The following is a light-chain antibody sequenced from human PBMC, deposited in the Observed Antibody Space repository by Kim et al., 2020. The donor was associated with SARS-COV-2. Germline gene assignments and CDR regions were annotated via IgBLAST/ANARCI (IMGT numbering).Light chain of an antibody. CDR1: QSITSW. CDR2: KAS. CDR3: QQYNSYLYT. Sequence: SASVGDRVTITCRASQSITSWLAWYQQKPGKAPKLLIYKASNLESGVPSRFSGSGSGTEFTLTISSLQPDDFATYYCQQYNSYLYTFGQGTKLEIK. J-gene: IGKJ2*01. V-gene: IGKV1-5*03.